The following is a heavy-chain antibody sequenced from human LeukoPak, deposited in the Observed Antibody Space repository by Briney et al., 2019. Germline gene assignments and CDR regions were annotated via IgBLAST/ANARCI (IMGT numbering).Heavy chain of an antibody. D-gene: IGHD5/OR15-5a*01. CDR1: GFTFSSYA. CDR2: ISGSGGST. V-gene: IGHV3-23*01. CDR3: AKTPTRGTLRLFFKY. Sequence: PGGSLRLPCAASGFTFSSYAMSWVRQAPGKGLEWVSAISGSGGSTYYADSVKGRFTISRDNSKNTLYLQMNSLRAEDTAVYYCAKTPTRGTLRLFFKYWGQGTLVTVSS. J-gene: IGHJ4*02.